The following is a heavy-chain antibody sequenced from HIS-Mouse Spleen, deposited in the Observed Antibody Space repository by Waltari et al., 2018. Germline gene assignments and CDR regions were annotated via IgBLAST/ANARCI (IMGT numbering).Heavy chain of an antibody. Sequence: QVQLVESGGGVVQPGRSLRLSCAASGFTFSSYGTTWVRQAPGKGLEWVAVISYDGSNKYYADSVKGRFTISRDNSKNTLYLQMNSLRAEDTAVYYCAKASSGWLDYWGQGTLVTVSS. CDR1: GFTFSSYG. J-gene: IGHJ4*02. D-gene: IGHD6-19*01. V-gene: IGHV3-30*18. CDR3: AKASSGWLDY. CDR2: ISYDGSNK.